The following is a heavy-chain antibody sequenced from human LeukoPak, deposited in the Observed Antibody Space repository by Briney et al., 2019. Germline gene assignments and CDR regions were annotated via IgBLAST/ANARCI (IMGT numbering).Heavy chain of an antibody. CDR2: ISGRAGST. CDR1: GFTFDAYG. CDR3: ARPTTVTTEAFGY. V-gene: IGHV3-23*01. Sequence: PGGSLRLSCAASGFTFDAYGMSWVRQAPGKGLEWVSAISGRAGSTYYADSVKGRFTISRDNSKDTVYLQMSSLRAEDTAVYYCARPTTVTTEAFGYWGQGTLVTVSS. J-gene: IGHJ4*02. D-gene: IGHD4-11*01.